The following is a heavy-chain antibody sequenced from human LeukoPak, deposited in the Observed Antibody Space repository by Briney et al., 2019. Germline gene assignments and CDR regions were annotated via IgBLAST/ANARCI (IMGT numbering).Heavy chain of an antibody. CDR2: INRSGDT. J-gene: IGHJ3*02. D-gene: IGHD2-15*01. V-gene: IGHV4-4*07. CDR1: GGSISTYY. Sequence: SETLSLTCTVSGGSISTYYWSWMRQPAGEGLEWMGRINRSGDTKYSPSLNSRVTMSVDTSRNQLSLNLNSVTAADTAVYFCARVGWSGGSDRVAFDIWGQGTMVSVSS. CDR3: ARVGWSGGSDRVAFDI.